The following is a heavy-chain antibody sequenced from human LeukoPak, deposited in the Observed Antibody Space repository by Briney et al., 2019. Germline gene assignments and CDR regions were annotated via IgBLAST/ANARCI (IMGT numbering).Heavy chain of an antibody. CDR2: IYYSGST. CDR3: ASRMYSSSSRLNFDY. CDR1: GGSISSSSYY. Sequence: PSETLSLTCTVSGGSISSSSYYWGWIRQPPGKGLEWIGSIYYSGSTYYNPSLKSRVTISVDTSMNQFSLKLSSVTAADTAVYYCASRMYSSSSRLNFDYWGQGTLVTVSS. J-gene: IGHJ4*02. V-gene: IGHV4-39*01. D-gene: IGHD6-6*01.